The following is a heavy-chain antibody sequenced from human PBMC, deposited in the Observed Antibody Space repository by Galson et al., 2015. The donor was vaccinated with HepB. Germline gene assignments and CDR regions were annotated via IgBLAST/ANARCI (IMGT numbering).Heavy chain of an antibody. J-gene: IGHJ4*02. Sequence: SPRPPRAASGLTLSRYAPSCARQAPGQGLEWVSPIRGSPGTPYHADSVTGRFTISRDISKNTVYVQMNSLRGEDTAVYYCATHCNTTSCHKRYFDNWGQGTLVTVSS. V-gene: IGHV3-23*01. CDR3: ATHCNTTSCHKRYFDN. CDR1: GLTLSRYA. D-gene: IGHD2-2*02. CDR2: IRGSPGTP.